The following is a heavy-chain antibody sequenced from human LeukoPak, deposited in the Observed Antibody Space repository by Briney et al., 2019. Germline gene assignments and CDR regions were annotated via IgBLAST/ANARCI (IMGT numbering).Heavy chain of an antibody. D-gene: IGHD1-26*01. CDR2: INHNGNVN. J-gene: IGHJ4*02. CDR3: AASGNTDY. V-gene: IGHV3-7*03. CDR1: GFTFSSYW. Sequence: GGSLRLSCAASGFTFSSYWMNWARQAPGKGLEWVASINHNGNVNYYVDSVKGRFTISRDNSKNTLYLQMNSLRAEDTAVYYCAASGNTDYWGQGTLVTVSS.